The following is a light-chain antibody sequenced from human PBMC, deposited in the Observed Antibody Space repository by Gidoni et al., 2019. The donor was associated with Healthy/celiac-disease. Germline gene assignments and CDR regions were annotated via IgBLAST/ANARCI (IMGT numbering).Light chain of an antibody. J-gene: IGLJ2*01. CDR1: SGSIASNY. CDR2: EDN. CDR3: QSYDSSSVV. Sequence: NFLLTQPHPVSEYPRKTVTISCTRSSGSIASNYVQWYQQRPGSSPTTVIYEDNQRPSGVPDRFSGSIDSSSNSASLTISGLKTEDEADYYCQSYDSSSVVFGGGTKLTVL. V-gene: IGLV6-57*01.